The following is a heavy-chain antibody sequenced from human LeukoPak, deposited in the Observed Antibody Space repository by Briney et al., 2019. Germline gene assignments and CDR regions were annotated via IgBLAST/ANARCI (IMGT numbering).Heavy chain of an antibody. CDR3: ASSRDLTGEGYYYYYMDV. Sequence: PQTLSLTCTVSGGSLSSGGYYWSWIRQPLGKGLEWIGYIYHSGSTYYNPSLKSRVTISVDRSKNQFSLKLSSVTAADTAVYYCASSRDLTGEGYYYYYMDVWGKGTTVTVSS. V-gene: IGHV4-30-2*01. CDR1: GGSLSSGGYY. J-gene: IGHJ6*03. D-gene: IGHD7-27*01. CDR2: IYHSGST.